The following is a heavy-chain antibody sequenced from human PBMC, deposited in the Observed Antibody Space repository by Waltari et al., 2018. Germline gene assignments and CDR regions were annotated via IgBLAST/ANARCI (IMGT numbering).Heavy chain of an antibody. D-gene: IGHD3-16*01. CDR2: IYYTGSP. CDR3: ARSPYDSFLDY. V-gene: IGHV4-59*01. J-gene: IGHJ4*02. CDR1: LGSINNYY. Sequence: QVKLQESGPGLVKPSETLSLTCTVPLGSINNYYLSWIRQPPGKGLEWIASIYYTGSPRYDPSLKSRVTISVDTSNNHFSLRVNSVTAADTAVYYCARSPYDSFLDYWGPGTLVTVSS.